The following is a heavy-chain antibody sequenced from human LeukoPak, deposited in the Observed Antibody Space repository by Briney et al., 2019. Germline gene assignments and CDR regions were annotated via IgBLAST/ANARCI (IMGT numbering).Heavy chain of an antibody. Sequence: SETLSLTCTVSGGSISSYYWSWIRQPPGKGLEWIGYIYYSGSTNYNPSLKSRVTISVDTSKSQFSLKLSSVTAADTAVYYCAGALVGYCSSTSCYSIYYCYYGMDVWGKGTTVTVSS. J-gene: IGHJ6*04. CDR1: GGSISSYY. CDR2: IYYSGST. CDR3: AGALVGYCSSTSCYSIYYCYYGMDV. D-gene: IGHD2-2*02. V-gene: IGHV4-59*01.